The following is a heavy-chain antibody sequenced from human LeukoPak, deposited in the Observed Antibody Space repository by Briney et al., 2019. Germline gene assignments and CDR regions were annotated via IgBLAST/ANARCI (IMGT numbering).Heavy chain of an antibody. CDR1: GFTFSSYA. Sequence: QAGGSLGLSCVTSGFTFSSYAIHWVRQAPGKGLEWVAIISYDGSNEYYADSVKGRFTISRDNSKNTLYLHMNSLRVEDTAVYCCAREAGWSGVRAYYFDYWGQGTLVTVSS. CDR3: AREAGWSGVRAYYFDY. D-gene: IGHD3-3*01. CDR2: ISYDGSNE. J-gene: IGHJ4*02. V-gene: IGHV3-30-3*01.